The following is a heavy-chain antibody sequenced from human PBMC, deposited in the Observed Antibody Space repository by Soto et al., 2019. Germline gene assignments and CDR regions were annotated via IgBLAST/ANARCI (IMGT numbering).Heavy chain of an antibody. Sequence: SETLSLTCTVSGGSISSSSYYWGWIRQPPGKGLEWIGSIYYSGSTYYNPSLKSRVTISVDTSKNQFSLKLSSVTAADTAVYYCARRYYDFWSGYSEFDYWGQGTLVTVSS. CDR1: GGSISSSSYY. V-gene: IGHV4-39*01. D-gene: IGHD3-3*01. CDR3: ARRYYDFWSGYSEFDY. J-gene: IGHJ4*02. CDR2: IYYSGST.